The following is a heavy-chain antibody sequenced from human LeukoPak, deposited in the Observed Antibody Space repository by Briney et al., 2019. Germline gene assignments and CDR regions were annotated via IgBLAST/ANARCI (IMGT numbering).Heavy chain of an antibody. D-gene: IGHD3-22*01. CDR1: GFTFSSYG. Sequence: GGSLGLSCAASGFTFSSYGMHWVRQAPGKGLEWVAVISYDGSNKYYADSVKGRFTISRDNSKNTLYLQMNSLRAEDTAVYYCAKDPSGDSSGYPPHWGQGTLVTVSS. CDR2: ISYDGSNK. J-gene: IGHJ4*02. CDR3: AKDPSGDSSGYPPH. V-gene: IGHV3-30*18.